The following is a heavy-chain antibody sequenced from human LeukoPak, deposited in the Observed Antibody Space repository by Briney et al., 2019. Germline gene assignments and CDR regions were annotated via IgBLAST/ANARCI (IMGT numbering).Heavy chain of an antibody. V-gene: IGHV4-4*07. CDR2: IYISGTP. Sequence: PSDTLSLTCSVSGDSISTYYWTWIRQPAGKGLEWIGRIYISGTPNYNPSLKSRVTMSVDTSKNQFSLRLSSVTAADTAVYYCARDQYGSGNFDYWGQGTLVTVSS. D-gene: IGHD3-10*01. CDR3: ARDQYGSGNFDY. CDR1: GDSISTYY. J-gene: IGHJ4*02.